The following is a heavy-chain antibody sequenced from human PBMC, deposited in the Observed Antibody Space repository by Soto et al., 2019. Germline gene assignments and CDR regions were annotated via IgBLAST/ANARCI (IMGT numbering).Heavy chain of an antibody. D-gene: IGHD2-2*01. CDR1: GGSVSSGSYY. CDR3: ARSSTSANYFDY. Sequence: SETLSLTCTVSGGSVSSGSYYWSWIRQPPGKGLEWIGYIYYSGSTNYNPSLKSRVTISVDTSKNQFSPKLSSVTAADTAVYYCARSSTSANYFDYWGQGTLVTVSS. J-gene: IGHJ4*02. V-gene: IGHV4-61*01. CDR2: IYYSGST.